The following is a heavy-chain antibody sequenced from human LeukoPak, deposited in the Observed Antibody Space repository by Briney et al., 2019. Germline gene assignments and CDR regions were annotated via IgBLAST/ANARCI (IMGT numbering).Heavy chain of an antibody. Sequence: IPGGSLRLSCAASGFTFSHYSMNWVRQAPGKGLEWVLSISSDSRYIYYADSLKGRFTISRDNAKNSLYLQMNSLRAEDTAVYYCATDYAGNSLWYYYGLGVWGQGTTVTVSS. D-gene: IGHD4-23*01. CDR2: ISSDSRYI. V-gene: IGHV3-21*01. CDR1: GFTFSHYS. CDR3: ATDYAGNSLWYYYGLGV. J-gene: IGHJ6*02.